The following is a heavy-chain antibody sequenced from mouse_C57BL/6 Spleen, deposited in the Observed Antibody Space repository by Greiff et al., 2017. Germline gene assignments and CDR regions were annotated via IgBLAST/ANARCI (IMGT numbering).Heavy chain of an antibody. Sequence: QVQLQQSGPELVKPGASVKISCKASGYAFSSSWMNWVKQRPGKGLEWIGRIYPGDGDTNYNGKFKGKATLTADKSSSTAYMQLSSLTSEDSAVXFCARRGDYYGFDYWGQGTTLTVSS. J-gene: IGHJ2*01. D-gene: IGHD1-1*01. V-gene: IGHV1-82*01. CDR1: GYAFSSSW. CDR3: ARRGDYYGFDY. CDR2: IYPGDGDT.